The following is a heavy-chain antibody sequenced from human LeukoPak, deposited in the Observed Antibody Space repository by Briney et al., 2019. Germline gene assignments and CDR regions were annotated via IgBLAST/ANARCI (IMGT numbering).Heavy chain of an antibody. CDR2: IYYRGST. J-gene: IGHJ6*02. D-gene: IGHD3-3*01. V-gene: IGHV4-59*08. Sequence: PSETLSLTCTVSGGSINSYYWSWIRQSPGKGLEWIGYIYYRGSTDYNPSLKSRVTISVDTSRNQFSLKLTSVTAADTAVYYCARQNYDEVNYHYYGLDVWGQGTTVTVSS. CDR3: ARQNYDEVNYHYYGLDV. CDR1: GGSINSYY.